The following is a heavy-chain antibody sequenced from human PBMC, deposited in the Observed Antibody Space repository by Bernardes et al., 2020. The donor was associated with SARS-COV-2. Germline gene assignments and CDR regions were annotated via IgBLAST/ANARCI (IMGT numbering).Heavy chain of an antibody. Sequence: AGTLLLSCAASGFTFSSSWMSWVRQAPGPGLEWVANIKQDGSEKYYVDSVKGRFTISRDNAKNSLYLQMNSLRAEDTAVYYCARGVITMVRGVMWGFDYWGQGTLVTVSS. CDR3: ARGVITMVRGVMWGFDY. CDR2: IKQDGSEK. V-gene: IGHV3-7*04. J-gene: IGHJ4*02. D-gene: IGHD3-10*01. CDR1: GFTFSSSW.